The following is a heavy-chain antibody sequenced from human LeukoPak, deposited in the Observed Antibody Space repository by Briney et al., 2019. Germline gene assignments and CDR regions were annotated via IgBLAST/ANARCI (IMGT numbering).Heavy chain of an antibody. CDR1: GYTFTGYY. J-gene: IGHJ5*01. D-gene: IGHD6-13*01. CDR3: AREGQQLVNWFDS. V-gene: IGHV1-2*02. Sequence: ASVKLSCEASGYTFTGYYMHWVRQAPGQGLEWMGWINPNSGGTNYAQKFQGRVTMTRDTSISTVYMELSRLRSDDTAVYYCAREGQQLVNWFDSWGQGTLVTVSS. CDR2: INPNSGGT.